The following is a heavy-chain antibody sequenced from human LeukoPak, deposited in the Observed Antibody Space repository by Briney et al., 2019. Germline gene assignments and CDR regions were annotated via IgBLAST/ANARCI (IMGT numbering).Heavy chain of an antibody. J-gene: IGHJ4*02. CDR1: GGSISSSSNY. Sequence: PSETLSLTCTVSGGSISSSSNYWGWIRQPPGKGLEWIGSIYYSGSTYYNPSLKSRVTISVDTSKNQFSLKLSSVTAADTAVYCCARHAGSGELLDYWGQGTLVTVSS. CDR2: IYYSGST. D-gene: IGHD3-10*01. CDR3: ARHAGSGELLDY. V-gene: IGHV4-39*01.